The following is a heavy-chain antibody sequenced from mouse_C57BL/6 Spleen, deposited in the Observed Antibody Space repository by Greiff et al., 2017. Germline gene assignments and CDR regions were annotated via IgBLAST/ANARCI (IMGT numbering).Heavy chain of an antibody. J-gene: IGHJ1*03. Sequence: QVQLQQSGAELVKPGASVKISCKASGYAFSSYWMNWVKQRPGKGLEWIGQIYPGDGETNYNGKFKGKATLTAYKSSSTAYMQLSSLTSEDYAVYFCARSDYGSRRYYDVWGTGTTVTVSS. CDR1: GYAFSSYW. CDR2: IYPGDGET. V-gene: IGHV1-80*01. CDR3: ARSDYGSRRYYDV. D-gene: IGHD1-1*01.